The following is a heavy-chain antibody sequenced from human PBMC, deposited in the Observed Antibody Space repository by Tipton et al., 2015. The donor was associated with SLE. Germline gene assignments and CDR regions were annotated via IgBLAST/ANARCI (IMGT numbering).Heavy chain of an antibody. J-gene: IGHJ3*02. CDR2: IYYSGST. D-gene: IGHD2-2*01. CDR3: AREAVVPAASAFDI. Sequence: GSLRLSCTVSGGSISSSSYYWGWIRQPPGKGLEWIGSIYYSGSTYYNPSLKSRVTISVDTSKNQFSLKLSSVTAADTAVYYFAREAVVPAASAFDIWGQGTMVTVSS. V-gene: IGHV4-39*07. CDR1: GGSISSSSYY.